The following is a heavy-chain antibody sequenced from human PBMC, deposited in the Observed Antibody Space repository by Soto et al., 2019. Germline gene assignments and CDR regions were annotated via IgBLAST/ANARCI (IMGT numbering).Heavy chain of an antibody. D-gene: IGHD3-10*01. J-gene: IGHJ4*02. CDR1: GGTFSSYA. Sequence: QVQLVQSGPEVMKPGSTVKVSCKASGGTFSSYAISWVRQAPGQGLEWMGGIIPIFGTANYAQKFQGRVTITADESTSTAYIELSSLRSEDTAVYYCARAAPYRRFGESSYWGQGTLVTVSS. CDR2: IIPIFGTA. V-gene: IGHV1-69*01. CDR3: ARAAPYRRFGESSY.